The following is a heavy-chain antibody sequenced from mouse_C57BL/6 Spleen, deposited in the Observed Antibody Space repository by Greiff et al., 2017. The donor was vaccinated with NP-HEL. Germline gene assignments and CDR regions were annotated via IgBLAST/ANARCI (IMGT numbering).Heavy chain of an antibody. CDR1: GFNIKDYY. J-gene: IGHJ3*01. V-gene: IGHV14-2*01. CDR2: IDPEDGET. CDR3: ARGVGNYEAWFAY. D-gene: IGHD2-1*01. Sequence: VQLKESGAELVKPGASVKLSCTASGFNIKDYYMHWVKQRTEQGLEWIGRIDPEDGETKYAPKFQGKATITADTSSNTAYLQLSSLTSEDTAVYDCARGVGNYEAWFAYWGQGTLVTVSA.